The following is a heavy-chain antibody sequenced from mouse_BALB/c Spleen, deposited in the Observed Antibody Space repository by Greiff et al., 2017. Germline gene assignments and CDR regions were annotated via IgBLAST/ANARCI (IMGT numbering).Heavy chain of an antibody. Sequence: EVKLQESGGGLVQPGGSLRLSCATSGFTFTDYYMSWVRQPPGKALEWLGFIRNKANGYTTEYSASVKGRFTISRDNSQSILYLQMNTLRAEDSATYYCARSYGSWYFDVWGAGTTVTVSS. CDR2: IRNKANGYTT. CDR1: GFTFTDYY. V-gene: IGHV7-3*02. D-gene: IGHD1-2*01. CDR3: ARSYGSWYFDV. J-gene: IGHJ1*01.